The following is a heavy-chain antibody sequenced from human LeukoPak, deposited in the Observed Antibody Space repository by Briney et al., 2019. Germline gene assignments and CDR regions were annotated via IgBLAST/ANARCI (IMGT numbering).Heavy chain of an antibody. D-gene: IGHD6-19*01. Sequence: ASVKVSCKASGYTFTSYGISWVRQAPGQELEWMGWISAYNGNTNYAQKLQGRVTMTTDTSTSTAYMELRSLRSDDTAVYYCARGSIAVVNDAFDIWGQGTMVTVSS. J-gene: IGHJ3*02. V-gene: IGHV1-18*01. CDR1: GYTFTSYG. CDR3: ARGSIAVVNDAFDI. CDR2: ISAYNGNT.